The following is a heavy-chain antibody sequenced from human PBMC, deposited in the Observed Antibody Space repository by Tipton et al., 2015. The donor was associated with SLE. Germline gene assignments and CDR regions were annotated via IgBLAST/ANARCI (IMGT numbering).Heavy chain of an antibody. CDR3: ARAGGSSSCFDY. D-gene: IGHD2-2*01. V-gene: IGHV4-39*02. Sequence: TLSLTCTVSGASISSSNYYWGWIRQSPGQGLEWVGSLYAGGSTYFHPSLKSRASISADASKNHFSLKLNSVTAADTAVYYCARAGGSSSCFDYWGQGTLVSVSS. J-gene: IGHJ4*02. CDR2: LYAGGST. CDR1: GASISSSNYY.